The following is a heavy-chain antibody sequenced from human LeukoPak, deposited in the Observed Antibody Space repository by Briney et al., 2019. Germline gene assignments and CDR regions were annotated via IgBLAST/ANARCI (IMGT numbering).Heavy chain of an antibody. CDR2: IYSGGST. J-gene: IGHJ3*02. CDR1: GITFSSNY. V-gene: IGHV3-53*01. D-gene: IGHD2-2*01. Sequence: PGGSLRLSCAASGITFSSNYMSWVRQAPGKGLEWVSVIYSGGSTYYADSVKGRFTISRDNSKNTLYLQMNSLRAEDTAVYYCCGCAGNGYCSSPGAFDIWGQGTMVTVSS. CDR3: CGCAGNGYCSSPGAFDI.